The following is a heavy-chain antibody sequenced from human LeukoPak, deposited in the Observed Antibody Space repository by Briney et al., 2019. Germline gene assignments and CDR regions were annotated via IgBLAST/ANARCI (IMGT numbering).Heavy chain of an antibody. D-gene: IGHD1/OR15-1a*01. CDR2: IFPGDSDT. J-gene: IGHJ4*02. CDR1: GHSFTSYW. V-gene: IGHV5-51*01. CDR3: ATSESQTRFDY. Sequence: GESLKISCKASGHSFTSYWIGWVRQMPGKDLEWMGIIFPGDSDTSHSPPFRGQVTISADKSINTAYLQWSSLKASDTAIYYCATSESQTRFDYWGQGTLVTVSS.